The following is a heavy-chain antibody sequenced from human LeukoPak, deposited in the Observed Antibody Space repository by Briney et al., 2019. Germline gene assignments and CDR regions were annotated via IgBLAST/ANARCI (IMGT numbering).Heavy chain of an antibody. CDR3: AKPFGGGYDLDY. Sequence: GGSLRLSCVASGFTFSSYAMSWVRQAPGKGLEWVSGISASGGSTYYADSVKGRFTISRDNSKNAHYLQMNSLRAEDKAVYYCAKPFGGGYDLDYWGQGTLVTVSS. J-gene: IGHJ4*02. CDR2: ISASGGST. D-gene: IGHD5-12*01. V-gene: IGHV3-23*01. CDR1: GFTFSSYA.